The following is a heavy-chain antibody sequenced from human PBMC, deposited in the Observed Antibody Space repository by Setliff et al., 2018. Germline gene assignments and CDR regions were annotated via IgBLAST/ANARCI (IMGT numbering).Heavy chain of an antibody. D-gene: IGHD3-10*01. Sequence: GGSLRLSCAASGFSFSDYSMNWVRQAPGRGLEWVSSISSSSTYIFYADSVRGRFTVSRDNAKNSLYLQMNSLRAEDTAMYYCARDRGGTNPWFDSWGQGTLVTVSS. CDR3: ARDRGGTNPWFDS. V-gene: IGHV3-21*01. CDR2: ISSSSTYI. CDR1: GFSFSDYS. J-gene: IGHJ5*01.